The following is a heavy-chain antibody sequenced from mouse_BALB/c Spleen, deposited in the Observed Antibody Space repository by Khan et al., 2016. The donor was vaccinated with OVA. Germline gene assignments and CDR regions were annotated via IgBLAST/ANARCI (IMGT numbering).Heavy chain of an antibody. CDR3: TRDRIDY. Sequence: QVQLQQSGAELAKPGASVQMSCKASGYTFTTYWMHWVKQRPGQGLEWIGYINPTSGYTDYSENFKDKATLSADKSSSTAYMQPSRLTSEDSAVYYCTRDRIDYWGQGTTLTVSS. V-gene: IGHV1-7*01. J-gene: IGHJ2*01. CDR2: INPTSGYT. CDR1: GYTFTTYW.